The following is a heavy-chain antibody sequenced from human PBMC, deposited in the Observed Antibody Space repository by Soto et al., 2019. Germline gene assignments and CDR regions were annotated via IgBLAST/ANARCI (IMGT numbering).Heavy chain of an antibody. CDR2: IYDSGGN. D-gene: IGHD3-3*01. CDR3: ARDPNFAAPGGMDV. V-gene: IGHV4-31*03. CDR1: GVSISSVAYY. Sequence: QVQLQESGPGLVKPSQTLSLTCTVSGVSISSVAYYWSWIRQHPGKGLEWIGYIYDSGGNYYNPSLKSRVTISVDTSKSQFSLKLSSVTSADTAVYYGARDPNFAAPGGMDVWGQGPTVTFSS. J-gene: IGHJ6*02.